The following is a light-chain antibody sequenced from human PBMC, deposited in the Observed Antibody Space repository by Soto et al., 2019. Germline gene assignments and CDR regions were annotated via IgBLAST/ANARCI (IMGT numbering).Light chain of an antibody. CDR3: QQYNSYS. J-gene: IGKJ1*01. CDR2: HAS. Sequence: DIQMTQSPYSLSSAVGDRFTITCRASQSISNWLAWYQQKPGTAPKVLIYHASNLQSGVPSRFSGSGSGTEFTLTISSLQPDDFATYYCQQYNSYSFGQGTKVDIK. CDR1: QSISNW. V-gene: IGKV1-5*01.